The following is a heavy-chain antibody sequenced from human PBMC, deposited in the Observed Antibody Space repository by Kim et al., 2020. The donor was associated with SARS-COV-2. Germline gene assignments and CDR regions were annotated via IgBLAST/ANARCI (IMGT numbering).Heavy chain of an antibody. Sequence: GGSLRLSCAASGFTFGDYAMHWVRQAPGKGLEWVSGISWNSGSIGYADSVKGRFTISRDNAKNSLYLQMNSLRAEDTALYYCARQPGLRYFQHWGQGTLVTVSS. CDR1: GFTFGDYA. J-gene: IGHJ1*01. D-gene: IGHD1-1*01. V-gene: IGHV3-9*01. CDR2: ISWNSGSI. CDR3: ARQPGLRYFQH.